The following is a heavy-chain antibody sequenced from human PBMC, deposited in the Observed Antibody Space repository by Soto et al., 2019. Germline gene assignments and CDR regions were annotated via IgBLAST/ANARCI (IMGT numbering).Heavy chain of an antibody. CDR2: ISTSGGTT. J-gene: IGHJ4*02. Sequence: GGSLRLSCAASGFTFSSYVMNWVRQAPGKGLEWVSVISTSGGTTYSADSVKGRFTISRDNSKNTLYLQMDSLRAEDTAVYFCAKGDYYDSSTYYPLDYCGKETLFTTSS. V-gene: IGHV3-23*01. D-gene: IGHD3-22*01. CDR3: AKGDYYDSSTYYPLDY. CDR1: GFTFSSYV.